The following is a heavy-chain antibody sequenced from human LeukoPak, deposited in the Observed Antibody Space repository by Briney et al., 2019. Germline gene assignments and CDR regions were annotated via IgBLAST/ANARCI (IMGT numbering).Heavy chain of an antibody. CDR2: IYYSGST. J-gene: IGHJ4*02. CDR1: GGSISGYY. V-gene: IGHV4-59*08. D-gene: IGHD3/OR15-3a*01. CDR3: ARRPVRGLYYFDH. Sequence: KPSETLSLTCTVSGGSISGYYWSWIRQPPGKGLEWIGYIYYSGSTNYNPPLKSRITISLDTSKNQFSLKLTSVTAADTAVYYCARRPVRGLYYFDHWGQGTLVTVSS.